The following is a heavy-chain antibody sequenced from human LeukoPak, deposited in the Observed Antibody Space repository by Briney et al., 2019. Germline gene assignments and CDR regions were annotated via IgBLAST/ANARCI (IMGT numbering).Heavy chain of an antibody. D-gene: IGHD3-22*01. CDR2: LYSSGTT. CDR1: GGSISSSSYN. CDR3: PATTSGYYFPNWFDP. V-gene: IGHV4-39*01. Sequence: PSETLSLTCTVSGGSISSSSYNWAWIRQPPGKGLECIGSLYSSGTTYYNPSLRSRVTISVDTSKNQFSLKLNSVTAADTAVYYCPATTSGYYFPNWFDPWGQGTLVTVSS. J-gene: IGHJ5*02.